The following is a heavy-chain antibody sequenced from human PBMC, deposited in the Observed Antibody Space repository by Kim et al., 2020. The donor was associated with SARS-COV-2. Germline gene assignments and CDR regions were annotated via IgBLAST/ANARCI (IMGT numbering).Heavy chain of an antibody. J-gene: IGHJ4*02. V-gene: IGHV3-74*01. CDR2: INSDGSST. CDR3: ARDGSYCGGDCYSNPFDY. D-gene: IGHD2-21*02. CDR1: GFSCSSYW. Sequence: GGSLRLACAASGFSCSSYWMQWVRQAPGKGLVWGSRINSDGSSTSYADSVKGRFTISRDNAKNTLYLQMNSLRAEDTAVYYCARDGSYCGGDCYSNPFDYWGQGTLVTVSS.